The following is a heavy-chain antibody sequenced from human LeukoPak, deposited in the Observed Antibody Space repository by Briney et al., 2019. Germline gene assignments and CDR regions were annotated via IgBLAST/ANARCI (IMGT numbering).Heavy chain of an antibody. Sequence: PGGSLRLSCAASGFTFSSYEMNWVRQAPGKGLEWVSYISSSGSTIYYADSVKGRFTISRDNAKNSLYLQMNSLRAEDTAVYYCARVVDCSPHYYYYGMDVWGKGTTVTVSS. V-gene: IGHV3-48*03. D-gene: IGHD2-21*02. CDR1: GFTFSSYE. J-gene: IGHJ6*04. CDR3: ARVVDCSPHYYYYGMDV. CDR2: ISSSGSTI.